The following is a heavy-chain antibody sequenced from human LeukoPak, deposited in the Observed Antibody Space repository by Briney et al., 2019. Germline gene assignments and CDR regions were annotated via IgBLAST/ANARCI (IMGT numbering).Heavy chain of an antibody. CDR1: GYTFTGYY. D-gene: IGHD5-18*01. CDR2: INPNSGGT. Sequence: ASVKVSCKASGYTFTGYYMHWVRQAPGQGLEWMGWINPNSGGTNYAQKFQGRVTMTRDTSISTAYMELSRLRSDDTAVYYCARGKIQLWLPAEIDYWGQGTPVTVSS. V-gene: IGHV1-2*02. CDR3: ARGKIQLWLPAEIDY. J-gene: IGHJ4*02.